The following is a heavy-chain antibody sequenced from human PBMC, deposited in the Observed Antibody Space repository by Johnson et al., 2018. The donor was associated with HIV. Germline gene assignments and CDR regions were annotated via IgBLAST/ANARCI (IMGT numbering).Heavy chain of an antibody. J-gene: IGHJ3*01. CDR2: ISYDGSNK. CDR3: AKDLFTEREDDVFDV. CDR1: GFTFSNYA. Sequence: QVQLVESGGGLVQPGRSLRLSCAATGFTFSNYAIHWVRQAQDTGLEWVAVISYDGSNKSYADSVKGRFTISRDNSKNTLYLQMNSLRAEDTAVYYCAKDLFTEREDDVFDVWGQGTMVTVSS. V-gene: IGHV3-30-3*01. D-gene: IGHD1-26*01.